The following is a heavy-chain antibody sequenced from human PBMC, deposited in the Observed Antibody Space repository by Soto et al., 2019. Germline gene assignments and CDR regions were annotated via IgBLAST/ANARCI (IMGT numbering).Heavy chain of an antibody. J-gene: IGHJ4*02. V-gene: IGHV1-69*01. CDR1: GGTFFNYA. Sequence: QVQLVQSGAEVKKPGSSVKISCKTSGGTFFNYAINWVRQAPGQGLEWMGGIIPVFGAPNYAQNFQGRVTIPADESTSTAYMELSSLRSEDTAVYFCARDREPDYDFWTGFPLWGQGTLVTVSA. CDR3: ARDREPDYDFWTGFPL. CDR2: IIPVFGAP. D-gene: IGHD3-3*01.